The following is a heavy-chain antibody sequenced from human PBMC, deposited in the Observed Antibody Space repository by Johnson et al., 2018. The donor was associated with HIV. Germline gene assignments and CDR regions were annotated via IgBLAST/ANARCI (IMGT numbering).Heavy chain of an antibody. D-gene: IGHD6-6*01. J-gene: IGHJ3*02. CDR1: GFTFDDYA. CDR2: ISWNSGSM. V-gene: IGHV3-9*01. CDR3: AKGHTSSSIAPLGI. Sequence: VQLVESGGGLVQPGRSLRLSCAASGFTFDDYAMHWVRQAPGKGLEWVSGISWNSGSMGYADSVKGRFTISRDNAKNSLYLQMNSLRAEDTALYYCAKGHTSSSIAPLGIWGQGTTVTVSS.